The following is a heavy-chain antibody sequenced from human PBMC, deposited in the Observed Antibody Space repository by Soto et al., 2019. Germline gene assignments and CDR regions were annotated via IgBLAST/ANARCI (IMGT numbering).Heavy chain of an antibody. CDR2: ISSSSSTI. J-gene: IGHJ4*02. V-gene: IGHV3-48*01. CDR1: GFTFSSYS. CDR3: ARAERYYDILTGYYIRGYFDY. D-gene: IGHD3-9*01. Sequence: PGGSLRLSCAASGFTFSSYSMNWVRQAPGKGLEWVSYISSSSSTIYYADSVKGRFTISRDNAKNSLYLQMNSLRAEDTAVYYCARAERYYDILTGYYIRGYFDYWGQGTLVTVSS.